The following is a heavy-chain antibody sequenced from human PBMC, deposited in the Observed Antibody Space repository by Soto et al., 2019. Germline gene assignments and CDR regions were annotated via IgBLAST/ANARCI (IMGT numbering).Heavy chain of an antibody. Sequence: PGGSLRLSCAASGFTFSSYAMSWVRQAPGKGLEWVSAISGSGGSTYYADSVKGRFTISRDNSKNTLYLQMNSLRAEDTAVYYCAILGAISEDAFDIWGQGTMVTLSS. CDR2: ISGSGGST. CDR1: GFTFSSYA. J-gene: IGHJ3*02. V-gene: IGHV3-23*01. D-gene: IGHD3-3*02. CDR3: AILGAISEDAFDI.